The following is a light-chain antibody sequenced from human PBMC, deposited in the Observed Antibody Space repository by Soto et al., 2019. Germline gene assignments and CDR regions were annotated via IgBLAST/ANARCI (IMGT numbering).Light chain of an antibody. Sequence: FMLTQPHSVSESPGKSLRLSCTRSSGSIANNYVQWYQQRPGSAPTTVIYENNQRLSGVPDRFSGSTDGSSNSASLTISGLQTEDEADYYCQSYDSDFVVFGGGTKLTVL. V-gene: IGLV6-57*04. CDR1: SGSIANNY. CDR3: QSYDSDFVV. J-gene: IGLJ2*01. CDR2: ENN.